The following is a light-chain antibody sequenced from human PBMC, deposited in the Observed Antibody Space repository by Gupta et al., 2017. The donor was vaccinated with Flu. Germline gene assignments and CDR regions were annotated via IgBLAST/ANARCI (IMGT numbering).Light chain of an antibody. J-gene: IGKJ4*01. Sequence: DIQMTQSPSSLSASVGDRVTITCRASQSISSYLNWYQQKPGKAPKLLIYAASSLQSGVPSRFRGSGSGIDFTLTISSPQPEDFATYYCQQSDSTPPGTFGGGTKVEIK. V-gene: IGKV1-39*01. CDR2: AAS. CDR1: QSISSY. CDR3: QQSDSTPPGT.